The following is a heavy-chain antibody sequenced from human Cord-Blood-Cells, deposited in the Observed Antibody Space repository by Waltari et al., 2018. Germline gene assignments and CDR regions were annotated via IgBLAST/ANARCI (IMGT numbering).Heavy chain of an antibody. V-gene: IGHV4-34*01. Sequence: QVQLQQWGAGLLKPAETLCLPCAVYGGSFSGYYWTWSRQPPGKGLEWIGEINHSGSTTSNPSLKSRVTISVDTSKNQFSLKLSSVTAADTAVYYCARRGVVVVAANWFDPWGQGTLVTVSS. CDR2: INHSGST. D-gene: IGHD2-15*01. CDR1: GGSFSGYY. J-gene: IGHJ5*02. CDR3: ARRGVVVVAANWFDP.